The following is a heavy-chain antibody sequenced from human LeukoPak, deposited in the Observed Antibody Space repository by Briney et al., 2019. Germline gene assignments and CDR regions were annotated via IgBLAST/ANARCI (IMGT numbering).Heavy chain of an antibody. Sequence: GSLRLSCAASGFTFSSYGMSWVRQAPGKGLEWVSGISGSGGSTYYADSVKGRFTISRDNAKNTLYLQMNSLRVEDTALYYCARDLHSIDYWGQGTLVTVSS. V-gene: IGHV3-23*01. D-gene: IGHD2/OR15-2a*01. CDR2: ISGSGGST. J-gene: IGHJ4*02. CDR3: ARDLHSIDY. CDR1: GFTFSSYG.